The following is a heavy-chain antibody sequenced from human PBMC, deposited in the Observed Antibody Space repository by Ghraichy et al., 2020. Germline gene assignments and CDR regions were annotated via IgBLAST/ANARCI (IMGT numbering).Heavy chain of an antibody. J-gene: IGHJ5*02. Sequence: SETLSLTCTVSGGSISSSSYYWGWIRQPPGKGLEWIGSIYYSGSTYYNPSLKSRVTISVDTSKNQFSLKLSSVTAADTAVYYCARVPNTRSSWYDNWFDPWGQGTLVTVSS. CDR3: ARVPNTRSSWYDNWFDP. CDR2: IYYSGST. D-gene: IGHD6-13*01. CDR1: GGSISSSSYY. V-gene: IGHV4-39*01.